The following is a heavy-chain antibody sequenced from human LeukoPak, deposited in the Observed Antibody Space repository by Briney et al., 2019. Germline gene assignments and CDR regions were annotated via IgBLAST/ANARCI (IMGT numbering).Heavy chain of an antibody. V-gene: IGHV1-18*01. CDR1: GYTFTSYG. D-gene: IGHD2-2*02. J-gene: IGHJ6*02. CDR3: ARENAPGYCSSTSCYTPGYYYYYYGMDV. CDR2: ISAYNGNT. Sequence: GASVKVSCKASGYTFTSYGISWVRQAPGQGLEWMGWISAYNGNTNYAQKLQGGVTMTTDTSTSTAYMELRSLRSDDTAVYYCARENAPGYCSSTSCYTPGYYYYYYGMDVWGQGTTVTVSS.